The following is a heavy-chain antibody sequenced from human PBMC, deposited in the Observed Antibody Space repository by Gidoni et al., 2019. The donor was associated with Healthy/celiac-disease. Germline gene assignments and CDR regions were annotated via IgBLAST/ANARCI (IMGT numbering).Heavy chain of an antibody. CDR2: IYYSGST. CDR1: GGSISSSSYY. CDR3: ARNYYGSGSYLHHLDY. J-gene: IGHJ4*02. V-gene: IGHV4-39*07. D-gene: IGHD3-10*01. Sequence: QLQLQESGPGLVKPSETLSLTCTVSGGSISSSSYYWGWIRQPPGKGLEWIGSIYYSGSTYYNPSLKSRVTISVDTSKNQFSLKLSSVTAADTAVYYCARNYYGSGSYLHHLDYWGQGTLVTVSS.